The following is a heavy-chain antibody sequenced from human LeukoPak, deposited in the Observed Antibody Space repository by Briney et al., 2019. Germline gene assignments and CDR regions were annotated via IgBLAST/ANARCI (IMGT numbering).Heavy chain of an antibody. CDR2: FYTSGST. CDR1: GGSISNYY. Sequence: SETLSLTCTVSGGSISNYYWSWLRQPAGKGLEWIGRFYTSGSTIYNPSLKSRVTMSVDTSKNQFSLKLTSVTAADTAVYYCARVVAAAGNNWFDPWGQGTLVTVSS. V-gene: IGHV4-4*07. J-gene: IGHJ5*02. D-gene: IGHD6-25*01. CDR3: ARVVAAAGNNWFDP.